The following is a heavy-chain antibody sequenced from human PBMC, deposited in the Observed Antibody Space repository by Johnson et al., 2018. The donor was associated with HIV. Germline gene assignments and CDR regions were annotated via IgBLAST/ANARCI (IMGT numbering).Heavy chain of an antibody. CDR3: ANSQYHDYGDYGEAYAFDI. V-gene: IGHV3-30*02. J-gene: IGHJ3*02. CDR1: GFTFSSYG. Sequence: VQLVESGGGVVQPGGSLRLSCAASGFTFSSYGMHWVRQAPGKGLEWVAFIRYDGSNKYSADSVKGRFTIPRDNSQNTLNLQMNSLRAEDTAVYYCANSQYHDYGDYGEAYAFDIWGQGTMVTVSS. CDR2: IRYDGSNK. D-gene: IGHD4-17*01.